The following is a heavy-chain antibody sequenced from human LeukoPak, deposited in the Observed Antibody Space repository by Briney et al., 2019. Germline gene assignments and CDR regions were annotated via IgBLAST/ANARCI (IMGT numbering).Heavy chain of an antibody. D-gene: IGHD2-2*02. J-gene: IGHJ5*02. CDR1: GYSFPNYW. Sequence: GESLKISSKGSGYSFPNYWIGWVRQMPGKGLEWMGIIYPGDSHTRYSPSFQDQVTISVDKSISTAYLQRSSLKASDTAMYYCARGPYAYTSSATLGSYNWFDPWGQGSLVTVSS. V-gene: IGHV5-51*01. CDR3: ARGPYAYTSSATLGSYNWFDP. CDR2: IYPGDSHT.